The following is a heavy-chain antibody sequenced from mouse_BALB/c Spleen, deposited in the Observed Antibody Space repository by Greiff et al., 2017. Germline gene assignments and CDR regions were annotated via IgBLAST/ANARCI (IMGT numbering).Heavy chain of an antibody. D-gene: IGHD2-1*01. Sequence: EVQLQESGPGLVKPSQSLSLTCSVTGYSITSGYYWNWIRQFPGNKLEWMGYISYDGSNNYNPSLKNRISITRDTSKNQFFLKLNSVTTEDTATYYCAREGDGNSFAYWGQGTLVTVSA. CDR1: GYSITSGYY. CDR3: AREGDGNSFAY. J-gene: IGHJ3*01. CDR2: ISYDGSN. V-gene: IGHV3-6*02.